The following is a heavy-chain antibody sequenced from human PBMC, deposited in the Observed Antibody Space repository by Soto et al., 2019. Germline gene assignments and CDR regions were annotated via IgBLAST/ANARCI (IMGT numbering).Heavy chain of an antibody. CDR1: GFTFSTYD. V-gene: IGHV3-13*01. Sequence: GGSLRLSCAASGFTFSTYDMHWVRQSTEKGLEWVAAIATTGDTYYLDSVKGRFTISRENARDSLYLQMSSLRAGDTAIYYCVRDGGPWGQGILVTVS. J-gene: IGHJ5*02. D-gene: IGHD2-15*01. CDR3: VRDGGP. CDR2: IATTGDT.